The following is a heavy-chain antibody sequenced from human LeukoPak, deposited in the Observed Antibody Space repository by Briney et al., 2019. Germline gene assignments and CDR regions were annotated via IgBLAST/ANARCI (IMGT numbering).Heavy chain of an antibody. CDR2: ISSSSSYI. D-gene: IGHD2-2*01. CDR1: GFTFSSYS. V-gene: IGHV3-21*01. J-gene: IGHJ4*02. CDR3: ARSRCSSTSCYRTRYFDY. Sequence: GGSLRLSCAASGFTFSSYSMNWVRQAPGKGLEWVSSISSSSSYIYYADSVKGRFTISRDNAKNSLYLQMNSLRAEDTAVCYCARSRCSSTSCYRTRYFDYWGQGTLVTVSS.